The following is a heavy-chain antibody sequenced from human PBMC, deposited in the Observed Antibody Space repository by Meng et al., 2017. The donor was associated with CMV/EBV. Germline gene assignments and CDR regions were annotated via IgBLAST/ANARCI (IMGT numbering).Heavy chain of an antibody. CDR2: ISGDGGHV. D-gene: IGHD2-2*01. J-gene: IGHJ4*02. Sequence: GRSLRLSCAASGFTFSGLTFSGSWMSWVRQTPGKGLEWVADISGDGGHVLYVDSLKGRFTISRDNAQNSVYLQMNSLRAEDSAVYYCARDPLCGALDYWGQGTLVTVSS. CDR1: GFTFSGLTFSGSW. V-gene: IGHV3-7*01. CDR3: ARDPLCGALDY.